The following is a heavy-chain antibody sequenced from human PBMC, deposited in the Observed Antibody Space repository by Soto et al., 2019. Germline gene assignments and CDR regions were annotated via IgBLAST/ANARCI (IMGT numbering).Heavy chain of an antibody. CDR2: INPSGGST. Sequence: ASVKVSCKASGYTFTSYYMHWVRQAPGQGLEWMGIINPSGGSTSYAQKCQGRVTMARDTSTSTVYMELSSLRSEDTAVYYCARRGGEVVESKYYYYYGMDVWGQGTTVTVSS. J-gene: IGHJ6*02. D-gene: IGHD2-15*01. CDR1: GYTFTSYY. CDR3: ARRGGEVVESKYYYYYGMDV. V-gene: IGHV1-46*01.